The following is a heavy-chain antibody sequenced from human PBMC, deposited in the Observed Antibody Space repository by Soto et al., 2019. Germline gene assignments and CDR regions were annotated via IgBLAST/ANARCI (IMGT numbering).Heavy chain of an antibody. J-gene: IGHJ6*02. CDR1: GFTFSDYY. D-gene: IGHD6-6*01. V-gene: IGHV3-11*01. CDR3: ARALTDQESSSSFEFGMDD. CDR2: ISSSGSTI. Sequence: GESLKIYCAASGFTFSDYYMSWIRQAPGKGLEWVSYISSSGSTIYYADSVKGRFTISRDNAKNSLYLQRNSLRAEDTAVYYGARALTDQESSSSFEFGMDDWGQGTTVTVSS.